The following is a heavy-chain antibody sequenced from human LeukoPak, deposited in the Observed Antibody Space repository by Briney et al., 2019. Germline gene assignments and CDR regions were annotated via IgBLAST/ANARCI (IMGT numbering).Heavy chain of an antibody. V-gene: IGHV3-30*18. J-gene: IGHJ4*02. CDR3: AKDTADPGFDY. Sequence: PGGSLRLSCAASGFTFSSYGMPWVRQAPGKGLEWVAVVSYDGSNKYYADSVKGRFTISRDNSKNTLYLQMNSLRAEDTAVYYCAKDTADPGFDYWGQGTLVTVSS. CDR2: VSYDGSNK. D-gene: IGHD4-17*01. CDR1: GFTFSSYG.